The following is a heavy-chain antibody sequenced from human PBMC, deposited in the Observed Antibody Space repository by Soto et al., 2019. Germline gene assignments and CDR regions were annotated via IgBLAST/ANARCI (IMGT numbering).Heavy chain of an antibody. Sequence: QVQLQQWGAGLLKPSETLSLTCAVYGGFVSSGSYYWSWIRQPPGKGLEWIGEMSHSGGTHFNPSLKSRVAISVDTSKKRFSPRMSSLTAADTALYYCPRAERWTATSVVDAFDIWGPGTMVTVSS. J-gene: IGHJ3*02. D-gene: IGHD1-1*01. V-gene: IGHV4-34*01. CDR1: GGFVSSGSYY. CDR3: PRAERWTATSVVDAFDI. CDR2: MSHSGGT.